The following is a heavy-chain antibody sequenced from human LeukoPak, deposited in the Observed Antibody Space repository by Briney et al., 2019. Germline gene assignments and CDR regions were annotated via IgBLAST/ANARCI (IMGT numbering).Heavy chain of an antibody. V-gene: IGHV1-69*05. J-gene: IGHJ3*02. CDR2: IIPICGTA. D-gene: IGHD6-19*01. CDR3: ARGVSSGWYLIGPFDAFDI. Sequence: SVKVSCKASGGTFSSYAISWVRQAPGQGLEWMGGIIPICGTANYAQKFQGRGTITTDESTSTAYMELSSLRSEDTAVYYCARGVSSGWYLIGPFDAFDIWGQGTMVTVSS. CDR1: GGTFSSYA.